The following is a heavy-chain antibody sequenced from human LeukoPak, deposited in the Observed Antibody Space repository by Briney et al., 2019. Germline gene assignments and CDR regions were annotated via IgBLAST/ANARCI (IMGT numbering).Heavy chain of an antibody. CDR1: GYSISSGYY. Sequence: SETLSLTCTVSGYSISSGYYWSWIRQPPGKGLEWIGKINRNGNTNYNPSLKGRVTISADTSKNQFSLKLSSVTAADTAVYYCARHAGKLSILTGYLNQYWFDPWGQGTLVTVSS. D-gene: IGHD3-9*01. CDR2: INRNGNT. CDR3: ARHAGKLSILTGYLNQYWFDP. V-gene: IGHV4-38-2*02. J-gene: IGHJ5*02.